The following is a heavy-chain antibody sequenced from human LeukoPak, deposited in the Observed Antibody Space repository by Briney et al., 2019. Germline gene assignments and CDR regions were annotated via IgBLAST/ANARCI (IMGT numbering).Heavy chain of an antibody. CDR2: IYPGDSHT. J-gene: IGHJ4*02. Sequence: AEPLNISCKGSGYSFTSYWIGGVRQMAGKGLEKMGIIYPGDSHTRYSPSFQGQVTISPDKSISTAYLQWSSLKASDTAMYYCATHPYYYDSSGYLWGQGTLVTVSS. CDR1: GYSFTSYW. V-gene: IGHV5-51*01. D-gene: IGHD3-22*01. CDR3: ATHPYYYDSSGYL.